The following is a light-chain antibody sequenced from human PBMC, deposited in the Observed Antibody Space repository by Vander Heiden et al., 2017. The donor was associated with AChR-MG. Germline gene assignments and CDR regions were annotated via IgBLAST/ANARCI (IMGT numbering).Light chain of an antibody. V-gene: IGKV1-27*01. CDR3: QYDNSSRT. Sequence: DIQMTQSPSSLSASVGDRVTITCRASQGISNYLAWYQQKPGKVPKLLIYAASTLQSGVPSRFSGSGSGTDFTLTISSLQPEDVANYYWQYDNSSRTFGQRTKVEIK. J-gene: IGKJ1*01. CDR2: AAS. CDR1: QGISNY.